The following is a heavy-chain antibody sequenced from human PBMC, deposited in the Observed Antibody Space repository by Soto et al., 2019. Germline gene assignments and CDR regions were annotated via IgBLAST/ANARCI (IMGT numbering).Heavy chain of an antibody. CDR2: IYYSGST. V-gene: IGHV4-59*01. CDR3: ARDPGSESEGREFNY. CDR1: GGSISSYY. D-gene: IGHD2-15*01. Sequence: SETLSLTCTVSGGSISSYYWSWIRQPPGKGLEWIGYIYYSGSTNYNPSLKSRVTISVDTSKNQFSLKLSSVTAADTAVYYCARDPGSESEGREFNYWGQGTLVTV. J-gene: IGHJ4*02.